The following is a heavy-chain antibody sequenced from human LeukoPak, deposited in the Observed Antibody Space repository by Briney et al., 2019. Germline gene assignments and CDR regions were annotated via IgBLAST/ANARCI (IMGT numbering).Heavy chain of an antibody. CDR2: IKHDGST. CDR3: ARRPGPRLVITPRLGMDV. J-gene: IGHJ6*03. D-gene: IGHD3-22*01. CDR1: GGSFSGDF. V-gene: IGHV4-34*01. Sequence: KASETLSLTCAVYGGSFSGDFWSWIRQSPGKGLEWIGEIKHDGSTTYNPSLESRVTMSVDTSTNQFSLKLSSVTAADTAVYYCARRPGPRLVITPRLGMDVWGKGTTVTISS.